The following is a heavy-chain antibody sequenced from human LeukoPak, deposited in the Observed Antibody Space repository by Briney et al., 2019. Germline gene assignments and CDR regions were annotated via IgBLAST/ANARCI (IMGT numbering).Heavy chain of an antibody. J-gene: IGHJ3*02. D-gene: IGHD6-13*01. V-gene: IGHV3-53*01. CDR3: ARSEYSSSFRVGALAFDI. CDR2: IYSGGST. Sequence: GGSLRLSCAASGFIFSSYWMTWVRQARGKGLEWVSVIYSGGSTYYADSVKGRFTISRDNSKNTLYLQMNSLRAEDTAVYYCARSEYSSSFRVGALAFDIWGQGTMVTVSS. CDR1: GFIFSSYW.